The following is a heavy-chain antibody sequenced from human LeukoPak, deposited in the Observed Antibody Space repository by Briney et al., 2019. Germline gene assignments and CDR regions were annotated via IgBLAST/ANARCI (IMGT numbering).Heavy chain of an antibody. CDR2: ISSSSGTI. J-gene: IGHJ4*02. V-gene: IGHV3-48*01. CDR1: GFIFSNYD. CDR3: ARRFGY. Sequence: GGSLRLSCAASGFIFSNYDMTWVRQAPGKGLEWVSYISSSSGTIYYADSVKGRFTISRDNAKNSLYLQMNSLRAEDTAVYYCARRFGYWGQGTLVTVSS. D-gene: IGHD3-10*01.